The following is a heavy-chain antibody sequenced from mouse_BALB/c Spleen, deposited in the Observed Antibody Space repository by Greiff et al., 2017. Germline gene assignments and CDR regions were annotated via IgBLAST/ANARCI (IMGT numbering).Heavy chain of an antibody. CDR2: IYPGDGDT. Sequence: QVQLQQSGAELVRPGSSVKISCKASGHAFSSYWMNWVKQRPGQGLEWIGQIYPGDGDTNYNGKFKGKATLTADKSSSTAYMQLSSLTSEDSAVYFCARSGLGAYWGQGTLVTVSA. V-gene: IGHV1-80*01. D-gene: IGHD3-3*01. CDR3: ARSGLGAY. J-gene: IGHJ3*01. CDR1: GHAFSSYW.